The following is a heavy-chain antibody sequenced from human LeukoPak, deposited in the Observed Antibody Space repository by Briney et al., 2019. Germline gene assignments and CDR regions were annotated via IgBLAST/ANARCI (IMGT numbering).Heavy chain of an antibody. CDR2: IKQDGSDR. J-gene: IGHJ4*02. D-gene: IGHD2-15*01. V-gene: IGHV3-7*03. CDR3: AKRKIADLDY. Sequence: GGSLRLSCAASGFTLSNFWMSWVRQAPGKGLEWVANIKQDGSDRNYMDSVKGRFTISRDNSKNTLYLQMNSLRAEDTAVYYCAKRKIADLDYWGQGTLVTVSS. CDR1: GFTLSNFW.